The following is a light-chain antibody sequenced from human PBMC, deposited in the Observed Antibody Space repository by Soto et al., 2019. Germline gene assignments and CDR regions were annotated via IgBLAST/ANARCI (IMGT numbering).Light chain of an antibody. CDR3: CSVAGTDTVV. Sequence: QSVLTQPASVSGSPGQSITISCTGTSSDFGNYNLVSWYQQHPGKAPKLIIFGDSRRPSGVSDRFSGSKSANTASLTISGXXXXXXAEYHCCSVAGTDTVVFGGGTQLTVL. J-gene: IGLJ2*01. CDR1: SSDFGNYNL. CDR2: GDS. V-gene: IGLV2-23*01.